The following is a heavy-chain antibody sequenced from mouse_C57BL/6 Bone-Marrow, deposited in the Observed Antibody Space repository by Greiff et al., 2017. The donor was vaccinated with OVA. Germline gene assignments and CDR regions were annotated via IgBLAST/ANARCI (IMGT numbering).Heavy chain of an antibody. CDR1: GYTFTSYW. CDR3: AIDHYGSPDWYFDV. V-gene: IGHV1-74*01. CDR2: IHPSDSDT. Sequence: QVQLQQPGAELVKPGASVKVSCKASGYTFTSYWMHWVKQRPGQGLEWIGRIHPSDSDTNYNQKFKGKATLTVGKSSSTAYMQLSSLTSEDSAVYYCAIDHYGSPDWYFDVWGTGTTVTVSS. D-gene: IGHD1-1*01. J-gene: IGHJ1*03.